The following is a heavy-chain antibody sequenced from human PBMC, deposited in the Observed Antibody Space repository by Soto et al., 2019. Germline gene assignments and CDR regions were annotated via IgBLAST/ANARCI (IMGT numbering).Heavy chain of an antibody. D-gene: IGHD1-1*01. CDR2: IRFDGSNE. CDR1: GGIFHGYG. J-gene: IGHJ4*02. CDR3: ARDGIGATVFRGYLDY. Sequence: GGSLRLSCAVPGGIFHGYGMHWVRQAPGKGLEWVAIIRFDGSNEEYADSVKGRFTISRDNSKNTLYLQMNTLGAEDTAVYYCARDGIGATVFRGYLDYWGRGTVVTVSS. V-gene: IGHV3-33*01.